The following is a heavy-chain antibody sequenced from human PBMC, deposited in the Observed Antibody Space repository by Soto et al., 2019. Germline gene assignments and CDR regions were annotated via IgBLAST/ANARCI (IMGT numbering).Heavy chain of an antibody. CDR3: ARDSPPTGIAAAGLNWFDS. CDR2: IWYSGSNI. D-gene: IGHD6-13*01. V-gene: IGHV3-33*01. Sequence: GGSLRLSCAASGFTFSSYGMHWVRQAPGKGLEWVAVIWYSGSNIYYADSVKGRFTISRDNAKNTLYLQMNSLRAEDTAVYYCARDSPPTGIAAAGLNWFDSWGQGTLVTVSS. CDR1: GFTFSSYG. J-gene: IGHJ5*01.